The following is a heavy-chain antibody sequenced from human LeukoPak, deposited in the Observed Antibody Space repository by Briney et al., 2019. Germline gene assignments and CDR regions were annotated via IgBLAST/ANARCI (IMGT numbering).Heavy chain of an antibody. V-gene: IGHV4-4*02. CDR3: AREGGPYRPLDY. J-gene: IGHJ4*02. CDR1: GGSTSSTNW. Sequence: SGTLSLTCGVSGGSTSSTNWWTWVRQPPGEGLEWIGEVHLSGRTNYNPSLESRVTMSVDMSENHISLKLTSVIAADTAVYYCAREGGPYRPLDYSGQGTLVTVSS. CDR2: VHLSGRT.